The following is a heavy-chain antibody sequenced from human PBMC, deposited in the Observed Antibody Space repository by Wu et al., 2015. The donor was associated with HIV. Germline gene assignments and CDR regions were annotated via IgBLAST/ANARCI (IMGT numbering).Heavy chain of an antibody. V-gene: IGHV1-69*12. J-gene: IGHJ4*02. CDR1: GGTFSSSA. CDR2: IVPVFDTT. D-gene: IGHD3-22*01. Sequence: QVQLVQSGAEVKKPGSSVKVSCKASGGTFSSSAINWVRQVPGLGLEWMGGIVPVFDTTNYAQKFQGRVTITADESTTTAYMELSSLRFEDTAVYYCVAPMIVMSRGFXFWGQGTLVTVSS. CDR3: VAPMIVMSRGFXF.